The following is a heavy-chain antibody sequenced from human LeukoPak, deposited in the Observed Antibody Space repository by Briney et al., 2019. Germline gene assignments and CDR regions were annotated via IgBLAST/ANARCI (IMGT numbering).Heavy chain of an antibody. CDR1: GGSISSYF. J-gene: IGHJ4*02. D-gene: IGHD1-26*01. CDR2: IYSSGSN. Sequence: SETLSLTCTVSGGSISSYFWTWIRQPAGKGLEWIGRIYSSGSNNYNPSLKSRVTISVDTSKNQFSLKLSSVTAADTAVYYCASYRVGAIDYWGQGTLVTVSS. V-gene: IGHV4-4*07. CDR3: ASYRVGAIDY.